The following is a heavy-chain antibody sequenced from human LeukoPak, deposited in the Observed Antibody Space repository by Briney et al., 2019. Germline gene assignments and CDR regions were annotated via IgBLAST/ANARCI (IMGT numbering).Heavy chain of an antibody. J-gene: IGHJ6*03. Sequence: PSETLSLTCTVSGGSISSYYWSWIRQPPGKGLEWIGSIYYSGSTYYNPSLRSRVTISVDTSKNQFSLKLSSVTAADTAVYYCARSSEGRYYYDSSGFSYYYYYMDVWGKGTTVTISS. CDR3: ARSSEGRYYYDSSGFSYYYYYMDV. CDR2: IYYSGST. CDR1: GGSISSYY. V-gene: IGHV4-59*01. D-gene: IGHD3-22*01.